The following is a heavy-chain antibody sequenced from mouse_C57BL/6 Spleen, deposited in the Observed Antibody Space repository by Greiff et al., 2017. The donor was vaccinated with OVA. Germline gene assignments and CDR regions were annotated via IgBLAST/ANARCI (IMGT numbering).Heavy chain of an antibody. J-gene: IGHJ1*03. D-gene: IGHD2-3*01. CDR3: ARGGDGYYPRYFDV. Sequence: EVQLQQSGAELVKPGASVKLSCTASGFNIKDYYMHWVKQRTEQGLEWIGRIDPEDGETKYALKFQGKATITADTSSNTAYLQHSSLTSEDTAVYYCARGGDGYYPRYFDVWGTGTTVTVSS. CDR2: IDPEDGET. V-gene: IGHV14-2*01. CDR1: GFNIKDYY.